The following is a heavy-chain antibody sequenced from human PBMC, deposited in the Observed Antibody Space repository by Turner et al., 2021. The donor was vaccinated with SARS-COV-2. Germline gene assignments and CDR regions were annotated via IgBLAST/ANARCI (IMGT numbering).Heavy chain of an antibody. D-gene: IGHD6-25*01. Sequence: QVHLVESGGGVVQPGKSLRLSCAASGLTFSFHGMHWVRQAPGKGPEWVAMIHYDDRREYYADSVKGRFTVSRDNSNNTLYLQMNSLRVEDTAIYYCARGSNTEKVAAFDSWGQGTLVTVSS. V-gene: IGHV3-33*01. CDR3: ARGSNTEKVAAFDS. J-gene: IGHJ4*02. CDR2: IHYDDRRE. CDR1: GLTFSFHG.